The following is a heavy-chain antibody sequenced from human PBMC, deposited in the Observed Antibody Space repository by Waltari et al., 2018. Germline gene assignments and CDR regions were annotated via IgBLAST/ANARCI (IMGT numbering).Heavy chain of an antibody. V-gene: IGHV4-61*01. D-gene: IGHD1-26*01. Sequence: QVHLQESGPGPVKPSETLSLTCRVAGGSLTTGHYYRGWIRQPPGRGLEWIGYVHETGTTIYNPSVTSRVTISVDTSKNQFSLRLNSVTAADTAVYYCARLIGGAGMGYIDLWGRGTLVTVSS. CDR3: ARLIGGAGMGYIDL. J-gene: IGHJ2*01. CDR1: GGSLTTGHYY. CDR2: VHETGTT.